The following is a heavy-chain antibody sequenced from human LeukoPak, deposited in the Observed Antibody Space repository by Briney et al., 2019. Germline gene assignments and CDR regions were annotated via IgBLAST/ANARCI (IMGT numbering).Heavy chain of an antibody. J-gene: IGHJ4*02. V-gene: IGHV1-18*01. D-gene: IGHD2-2*01. Sequence: ASVKVSCKASGYTFTSYGINWVRQAPGQGLEWMGWISAYNGNTNYAQKLQGRVTMTTDTSTSTAYMELRSLRSDDTAVYYCARSIPYCSTTSCYGGFFDYWGQGTLVTVSS. CDR2: ISAYNGNT. CDR1: GYTFTSYG. CDR3: ARSIPYCSTTSCYGGFFDY.